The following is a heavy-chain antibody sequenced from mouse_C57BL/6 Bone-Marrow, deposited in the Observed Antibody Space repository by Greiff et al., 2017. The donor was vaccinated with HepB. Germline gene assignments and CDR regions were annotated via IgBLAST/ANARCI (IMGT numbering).Heavy chain of an antibody. J-gene: IGHJ3*01. CDR2: FHPYNDDT. D-gene: IGHD2-3*01. CDR3: ARKRRGWLLWFAY. CDR1: GYTFTTYP. Sequence: VKLVESGAELVKPGASVKMSCKASGYTFTTYPIEWMKQNHGKSLEWIGNFHPYNDDTKYNEKFKGKATLTVEKSSSTVYLELSRLTSDDSAVYYCARKRRGWLLWFAYWGQGTLVTVSA. V-gene: IGHV1-47*01.